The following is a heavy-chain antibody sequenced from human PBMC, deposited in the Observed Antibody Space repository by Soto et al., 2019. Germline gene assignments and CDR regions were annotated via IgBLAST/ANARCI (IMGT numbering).Heavy chain of an antibody. D-gene: IGHD2-21*01. CDR2: TYYRSKWYS. Sequence: SQTLSLTCAISGGSLPANGVAWNFLRQSPSRGLEWLGRTYYRSKWYSHYAVSVQSRISVNPDTSRNQFSLQLNSVTSEDTAVYYCARGAYSAFDYWGQGSLVTVSS. CDR1: GGSLPANGVA. CDR3: ARGAYSAFDY. V-gene: IGHV6-1*01. J-gene: IGHJ4*02.